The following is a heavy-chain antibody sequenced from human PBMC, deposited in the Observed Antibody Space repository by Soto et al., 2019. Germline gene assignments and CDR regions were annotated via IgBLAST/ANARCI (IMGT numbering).Heavy chain of an antibody. CDR1: GVSFSGYY. J-gene: IGHJ3*02. D-gene: IGHD2-8*01. CDR2: INHRGST. CDR3: ARARAQWTMRAFDI. V-gene: IGHV4-34*01. Sequence: SETLSLSCAVYGVSFSGYYWSWIRQPPGKGLEWIGDINHRGSTKYNPSLKSRVTISVDTSKNPFSLKLSPVTAEDTAVYYCARARAQWTMRAFDIWGQGTMVTVSS.